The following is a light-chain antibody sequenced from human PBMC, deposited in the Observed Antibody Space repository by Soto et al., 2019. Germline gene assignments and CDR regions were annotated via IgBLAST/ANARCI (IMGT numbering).Light chain of an antibody. CDR3: HQYNSYSPEA. CDR1: QSISSW. CDR2: DAS. V-gene: IGKV1-5*01. Sequence: DIQMTHSPSTLSASVGDSVTITCXASQSISSWLAWYQQKPGKAPKLLIYDASSLESGVPSRFSGSGSGTEFTLTISSLQPDDFATYYCHQYNSYSPEAFGHGTKVDI. J-gene: IGKJ1*01.